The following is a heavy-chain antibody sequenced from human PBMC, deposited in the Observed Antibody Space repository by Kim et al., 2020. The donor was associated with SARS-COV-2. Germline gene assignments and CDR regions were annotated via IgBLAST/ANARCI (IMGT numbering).Heavy chain of an antibody. CDR3: ARGQDDDFWSGSWFDP. D-gene: IGHD3-3*01. V-gene: IGHV1-69*13. CDR2: IIPIFGTA. J-gene: IGHJ5*02. CDR1: GGTFSSYA. Sequence: SVKVSCKASGGTFSSYAISWVRQAPGQGLEWMGGIIPIFGTANYAQKFQGRVTITADESTSTAYMELSSLRSEDTAVYYCARGQDDDFWSGSWFDPWGQGTLVTVSS.